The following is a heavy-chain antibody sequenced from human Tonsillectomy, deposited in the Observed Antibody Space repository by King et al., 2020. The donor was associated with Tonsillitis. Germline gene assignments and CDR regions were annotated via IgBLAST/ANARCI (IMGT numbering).Heavy chain of an antibody. D-gene: IGHD6-6*01. CDR1: GYTFSGHY. CDR3: ARALKYSSSSFVSFGY. CDR2: INPKSGGT. V-gene: IGHV1-2*02. J-gene: IGHJ4*02. Sequence: QVQLVESGAEVKKPGASVKVSCKASGYTFSGHYMHWVRQAPGQGLEWMGWINPKSGGTNYEKKFEGRVTMTRAPAIRTAYMEMSSLRSGDTAVYYCARALKYSSSSFVSFGYWGQGTLVTVSS.